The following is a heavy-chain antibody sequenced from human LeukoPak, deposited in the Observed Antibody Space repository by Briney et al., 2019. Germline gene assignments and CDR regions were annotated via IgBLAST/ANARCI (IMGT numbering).Heavy chain of an antibody. D-gene: IGHD3-22*01. J-gene: IGHJ4*02. Sequence: GESLKISCQGSGYSFTNYWIGWVRQMPGKGLEWMGAIYPGDSDTRYSPSFQGRINISADTSIDTAYLKWSSLKASDTAMYYCARRSLSYYDSSGYYFDYWGRGTLVTVSS. V-gene: IGHV5-51*01. CDR1: GYSFTNYW. CDR2: IYPGDSDT. CDR3: ARRSLSYYDSSGYYFDY.